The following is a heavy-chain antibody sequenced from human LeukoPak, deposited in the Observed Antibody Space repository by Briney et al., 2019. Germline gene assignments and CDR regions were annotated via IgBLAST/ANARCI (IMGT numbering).Heavy chain of an antibody. Sequence: ASVKVSCKASGYTFTSYGISWVRQAPGQGLEWMGWISAYNGNTNYAQKIQGRVTMTTDTSTSTAYMELRSLRSDDTAVYYCARSYLSEQWVDYWGQGTLVTVSS. CDR2: ISAYNGNT. V-gene: IGHV1-18*01. D-gene: IGHD6-19*01. CDR1: GYTFTSYG. CDR3: ARSYLSEQWVDY. J-gene: IGHJ4*02.